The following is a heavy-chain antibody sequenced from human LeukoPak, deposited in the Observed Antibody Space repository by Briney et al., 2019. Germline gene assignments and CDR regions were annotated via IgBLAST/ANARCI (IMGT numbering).Heavy chain of an antibody. CDR2: ISTYNDNT. D-gene: IGHD1-26*01. Sequence: ASVTVSCKASGYTFNNYGINWVRQAPGQGLEWMGWISTYNDNTNYAQKLQGRVTMTTDTSTSTAYMELRSLTSDDTAVYYCARVVFEVGFQFDFWGQGTLVTVSS. CDR1: GYTFNNYG. J-gene: IGHJ4*02. CDR3: ARVVFEVGFQFDF. V-gene: IGHV1-18*01.